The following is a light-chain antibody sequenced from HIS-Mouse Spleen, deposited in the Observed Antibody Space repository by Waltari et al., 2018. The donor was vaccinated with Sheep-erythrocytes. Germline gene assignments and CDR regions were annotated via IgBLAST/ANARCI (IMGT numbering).Light chain of an antibody. CDR3: CSYAGSSTPWV. CDR1: SSDVGSYNL. V-gene: IGLV2-23*01. Sequence: QSALTQPASVSGSPGQSITIPCTGTSSDVGSYNLVSWYQQQPGKAPKLMIYEGSKRPSGISNRFSGAKSGNTAYLTISGLQAECEADYYCCSYAGSSTPWVFGGGTKLTVL. CDR2: EGS. J-gene: IGLJ3*02.